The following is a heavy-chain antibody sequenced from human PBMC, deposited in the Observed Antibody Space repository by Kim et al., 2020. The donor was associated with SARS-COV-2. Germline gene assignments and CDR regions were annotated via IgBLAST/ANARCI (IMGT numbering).Heavy chain of an antibody. J-gene: IGHJ4*02. CDR2: ISGSGGST. CDR3: AKDAEIVVVVAATGAPVDYFDY. V-gene: IGHV3-23*01. Sequence: GGSLRLSCAASGFTFSSYVMSWVRQAPGKGLEWVSAISGSGGSTYYADSVKGRFTISRDNSKNTLYLQMKSLRAEDTAIYYCAKDAEIVVVVAATGAPVDYFDYWGQGTLVTVSS. D-gene: IGHD2-15*01. CDR1: GFTFSSYV.